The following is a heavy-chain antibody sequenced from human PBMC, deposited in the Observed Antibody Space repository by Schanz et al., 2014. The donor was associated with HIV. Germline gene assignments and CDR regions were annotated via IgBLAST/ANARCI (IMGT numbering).Heavy chain of an antibody. D-gene: IGHD2-15*01. V-gene: IGHV1-69*01. CDR2: ISAYNGNT. Sequence: QVQLVQSGAEVKKPGSSVKVSCKASGGTFSTYSISWVRQAPGQGLEWMGWISAYNGNTNYAQKFQGRVTITADESTSTAYMELSSLRLEDTAVYYCAREGGNLVEGGYFFDYWGQGTLVTVSS. J-gene: IGHJ4*02. CDR3: AREGGNLVEGGYFFDY. CDR1: GGTFSTYS.